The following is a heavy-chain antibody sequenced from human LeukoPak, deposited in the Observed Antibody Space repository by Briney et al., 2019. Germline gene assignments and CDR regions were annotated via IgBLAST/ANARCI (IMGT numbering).Heavy chain of an antibody. J-gene: IGHJ4*02. CDR2: INHSGST. V-gene: IGHV4-34*01. CDR1: GGSFSGYY. CDR3: ARGFAGGGDYDY. Sequence: SETLSLTCAVYGGSFSGYYWSWIRQPPGKGLEWIGEINHSGSTNCNPSLKSRVTISVDTSKNQFSLKLSSVTAADTAVYYCARGFAGGGDYDYWGQGTLVTVSS. D-gene: IGHD6-13*01.